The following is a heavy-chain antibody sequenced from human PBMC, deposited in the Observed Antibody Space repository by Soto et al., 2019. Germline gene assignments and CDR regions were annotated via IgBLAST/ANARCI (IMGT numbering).Heavy chain of an antibody. Sequence: ASVKVTCKASVCTFSSYAISWVRQAPGQGLEWMGGIIPIFGTANYAQKFQGRVTITADESTSTAYMELSSLRSEDTAVYYCATEGGVITTIRIRNPFDIWGQGTMVTVSS. V-gene: IGHV1-69*13. J-gene: IGHJ3*02. CDR1: VCTFSSYA. CDR3: ATEGGVITTIRIRNPFDI. D-gene: IGHD3-22*01. CDR2: IIPIFGTA.